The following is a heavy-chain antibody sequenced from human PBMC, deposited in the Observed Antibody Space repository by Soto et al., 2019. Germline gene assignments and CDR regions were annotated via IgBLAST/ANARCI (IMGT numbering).Heavy chain of an antibody. Sequence: EVQLVQSGAELRKPGESLKISCKASGHNLIDFGIGWVRQMPGKGPEWMGSIYPGDSDTRYSPSYQGQVTISADKSISTAYLQWSSLKASDAAMYYCGATTGMGKYYFYYWGQGTLVTVSA. D-gene: IGHD6-13*01. CDR1: GHNLIDFG. V-gene: IGHV5-51*03. CDR2: IYPGDSDT. CDR3: GATTGMGKYYFYY. J-gene: IGHJ4*02.